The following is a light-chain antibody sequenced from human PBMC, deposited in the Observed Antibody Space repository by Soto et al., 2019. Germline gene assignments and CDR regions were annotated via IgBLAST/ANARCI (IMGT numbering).Light chain of an antibody. CDR2: DAS. Sequence: DIPLTQSPSSLSASVGDRVTISCRASQNIGTYVNWYRQKSGAAPELLIYDASTLQSGVPSRFRGGASGTDFTLTISSLQLDDFATYYCQQSYNTPLTFGQGTKVEIK. V-gene: IGKV1-39*01. CDR3: QQSYNTPLT. CDR1: QNIGTY. J-gene: IGKJ1*01.